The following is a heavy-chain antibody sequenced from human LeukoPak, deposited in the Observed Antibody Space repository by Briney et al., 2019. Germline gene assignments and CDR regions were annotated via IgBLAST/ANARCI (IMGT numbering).Heavy chain of an antibody. Sequence: SETLSLTCAVYGGSFSRYYWSWIRQSPGKGLEWIAEIDHRGDTNYNPSAKSRVTISVDTSKNQFSLKVRSLSAADTAVYYCARGATISETGYFDFWGQGTLVTVSS. CDR1: GGSFSRYY. CDR2: IDHRGDT. V-gene: IGHV4-34*01. D-gene: IGHD5-24*01. J-gene: IGHJ4*03. CDR3: ARGATISETGYFDF.